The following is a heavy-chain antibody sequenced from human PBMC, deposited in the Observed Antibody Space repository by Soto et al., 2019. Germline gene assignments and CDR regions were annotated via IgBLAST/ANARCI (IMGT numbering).Heavy chain of an antibody. Sequence: PGGSLRLSCAASGFTFSSYAMSWVRQAPGKGLEWVSAISGSGGSTYYADSVKGRFTISRDNSKNTLYLQMNSLRAEDTAVYYCASPYYYDSSGYYYFDYWGQGTLVTVSS. V-gene: IGHV3-23*01. CDR1: GFTFSSYA. CDR2: ISGSGGST. J-gene: IGHJ4*02. D-gene: IGHD3-22*01. CDR3: ASPYYYDSSGYYYFDY.